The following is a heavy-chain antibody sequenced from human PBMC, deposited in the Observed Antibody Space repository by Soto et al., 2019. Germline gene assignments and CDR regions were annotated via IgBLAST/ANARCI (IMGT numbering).Heavy chain of an antibody. V-gene: IGHV4-39*01. CDR3: GGQDYGAKGYYFEN. CDR1: NGSISSRSSY. CDR2: IYYIGNT. Sequence: QLQLQESGSGLVKPSETLSLTCTVSNGSISSRSSYWGWIRQTPGKGLEWIGSIYYIGNTYCNPSLKSRVTISIDTSKTQFSLKLNSVTAADTAVYFCGGQDYGAKGYYFENCG. J-gene: IGHJ4*01. D-gene: IGHD4-17*01.